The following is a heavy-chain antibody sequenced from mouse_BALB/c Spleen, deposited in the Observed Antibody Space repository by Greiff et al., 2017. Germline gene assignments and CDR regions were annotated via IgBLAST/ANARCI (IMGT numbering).Heavy chain of an antibody. J-gene: IGHJ3*01. D-gene: IGHD3-1*01. CDR2: ISYSGST. Sequence: VQLKESGPGLVKPSQSLSLTCTVTGYSITSDYAWNWIRQFPGNKLEWMGYISYSGSTSYNPSLKSRISITRDTSKNQFFLQLNSVTTEDTATYYCARSGDPLFAYWGQGTLVTVSA. V-gene: IGHV3-2*02. CDR3: ARSGDPLFAY. CDR1: GYSITSDYA.